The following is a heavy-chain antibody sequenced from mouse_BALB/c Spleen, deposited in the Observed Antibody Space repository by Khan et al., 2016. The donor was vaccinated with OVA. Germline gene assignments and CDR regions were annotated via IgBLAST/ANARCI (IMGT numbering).Heavy chain of an antibody. V-gene: IGHV1-77*01. Sequence: QVQLQQSGAVLARPGASVNLSCKASGYTFTDYYVNWVKQRTGQGLEWIGEISPGSGDTYYNEKFKDKATLTADKSSTTAYMLLSSLTSEDSAVYFCARRNYFGYTFAYWGQGTLVTVS. CDR3: ARRNYFGYTFAY. J-gene: IGHJ3*01. CDR1: GYTFTDYY. D-gene: IGHD1-2*01. CDR2: ISPGSGDT.